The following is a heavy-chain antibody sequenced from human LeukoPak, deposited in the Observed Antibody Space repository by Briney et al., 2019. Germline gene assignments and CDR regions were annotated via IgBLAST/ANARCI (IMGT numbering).Heavy chain of an antibody. V-gene: IGHV3-30*02. J-gene: IGHJ4*02. CDR2: IRYDGSDQ. CDR3: AKRGGTFIGYFDY. D-gene: IGHD3-10*01. CDR1: GFTFSSYD. Sequence: GVSLRLSCAASGFTFSSYDMHWVRQAPGKGLEWVAFIRYDGSDQLYADSVKGRFTISRDNSKNTLYLQMISLRAEDTAVYYCAKRGGTFIGYFDYWGQGTLVTVSP.